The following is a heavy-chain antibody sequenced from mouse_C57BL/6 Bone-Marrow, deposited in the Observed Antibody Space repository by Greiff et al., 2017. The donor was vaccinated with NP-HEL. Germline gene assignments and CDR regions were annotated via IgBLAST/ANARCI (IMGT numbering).Heavy chain of an antibody. Sequence: EVQGVESGGGLVQPGGSLKLSCAASGFTFSDYYMYWVRQTPEKRLEWVAYISNGGGSTYYPDTVKGRFTISRDNAKNTLYLQMSRLKSEDTAMYYCARRGLYYGSSYDWYFDVWGTGTTVTVSS. CDR1: GFTFSDYY. D-gene: IGHD1-1*01. CDR3: ARRGLYYGSSYDWYFDV. J-gene: IGHJ1*03. CDR2: ISNGGGST. V-gene: IGHV5-12*01.